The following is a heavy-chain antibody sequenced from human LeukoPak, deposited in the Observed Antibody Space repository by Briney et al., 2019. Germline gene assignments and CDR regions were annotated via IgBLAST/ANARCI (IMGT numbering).Heavy chain of an antibody. D-gene: IGHD3-22*01. CDR1: GFTFSDYY. CDR2: ISSSSSYT. CDR3: ARDVGSYYYDSSGRTYAFDI. J-gene: IGHJ3*02. V-gene: IGHV3-11*05. Sequence: GGSLRLSCAASGFTFSDYYMSWISHAPGKGLEWVSYISSSSSYTNYADSVKGRFTISRDNAKNSLYLQMNSLRAEDTAVYYCARDVGSYYYDSSGRTYAFDIWGQGTMVTVSS.